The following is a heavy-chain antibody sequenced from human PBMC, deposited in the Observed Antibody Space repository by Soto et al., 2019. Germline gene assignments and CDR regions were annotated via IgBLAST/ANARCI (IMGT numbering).Heavy chain of an antibody. CDR3: AKDSRRMITIFGVVKASGMDV. CDR1: GFTFSSYA. J-gene: IGHJ6*02. V-gene: IGHV3-23*01. Sequence: PGGSLRLCCAASGFTFSSYAMSWVRQAPGKGLEWVSAISGSGGSTYYADSVKGRFTISRDNSKNTLYLQMNSLRAEDTALYYCAKDSRRMITIFGVVKASGMDVCGQGPRVTVS. CDR2: ISGSGGST. D-gene: IGHD3-3*01.